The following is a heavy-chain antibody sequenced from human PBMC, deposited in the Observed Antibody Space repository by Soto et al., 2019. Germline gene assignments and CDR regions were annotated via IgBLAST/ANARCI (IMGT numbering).Heavy chain of an antibody. CDR1: GCPLRSYY. CDR2: IYYSGST. Sequence: QVPLPEAGPGPVKPFETPSLTRPVPGCPLRSYYWSRIRQPPGKGLEWIGYIYYSGSTNYHPSLKSRVTISVDTSKNQFSLKLSSVTAADTAVYYCARHHDSWGQGTLVTVSS. CDR3: ARHHDS. V-gene: IGHV4-59*08. J-gene: IGHJ4*02.